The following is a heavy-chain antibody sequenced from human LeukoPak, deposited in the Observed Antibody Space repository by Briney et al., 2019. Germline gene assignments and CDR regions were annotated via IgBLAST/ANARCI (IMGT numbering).Heavy chain of an antibody. V-gene: IGHV3-53*01. Sequence: PGGSLCLSCAASGFTVSRNYMTWVRQAPGKGLEWVSVIYRGGSTYYADSVEGRFTISRDNSKNTLYLQMNSLRAEDTAVYYCARAGPTGTNDAFDIWGQGTMVTVSS. D-gene: IGHD1-1*01. J-gene: IGHJ3*02. CDR3: ARAGPTGTNDAFDI. CDR2: IYRGGST. CDR1: GFTVSRNY.